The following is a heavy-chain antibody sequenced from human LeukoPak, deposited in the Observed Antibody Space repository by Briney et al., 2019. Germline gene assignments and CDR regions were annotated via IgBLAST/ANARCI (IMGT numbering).Heavy chain of an antibody. CDR2: INHSGST. Sequence: SETLSLTCAVYGGSFSGYYWSWIRQPPGKGLEWIGEINHSGSTNYNPSLKSRVTISVDTSKNQFSLKLSSVTAADTAVYYCARVRRYCSSTSCLNWFDPWGRGTLDTVSS. CDR3: ARVRRYCSSTSCLNWFDP. CDR1: GGSFSGYY. V-gene: IGHV4-34*01. J-gene: IGHJ5*02. D-gene: IGHD2-2*01.